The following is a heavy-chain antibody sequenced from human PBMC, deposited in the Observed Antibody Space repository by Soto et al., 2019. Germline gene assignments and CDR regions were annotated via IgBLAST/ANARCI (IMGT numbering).Heavy chain of an antibody. CDR3: ARDGSGSYYFYYGMDV. J-gene: IGHJ6*02. CDR1: GFTFSSYA. V-gene: IGHV3-30-3*01. D-gene: IGHD1-26*01. Sequence: QVQLVESGGGVVQPGRSLRLSCAASGFTFSSYAMHWVRQAPGKGLEWVAVISYDGSNKYYADSVKGRFTISRDNSKNTLYLQMNSLRAEDTGVYYCARDGSGSYYFYYGMDVWGQGTTVTVSS. CDR2: ISYDGSNK.